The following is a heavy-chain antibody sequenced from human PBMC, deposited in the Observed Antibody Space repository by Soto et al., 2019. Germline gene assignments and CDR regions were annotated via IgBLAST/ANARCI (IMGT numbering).Heavy chain of an antibody. CDR1: GGTFSSYA. J-gene: IGHJ6*02. CDR2: IIPIFGTA. V-gene: IGHV1-69*13. Sequence: VASVKVSCKASGGTFSSYAISWVRQAPGQGLEWMGGIIPIFGTANYAQKFQGRVTITADESTSTAYMELSSLRSEDTAVYYCARTTDGGYYYYGMDVWGQGTTVTVSS. CDR3: ARTTDGGYYYYGMDV. D-gene: IGHD1-1*01.